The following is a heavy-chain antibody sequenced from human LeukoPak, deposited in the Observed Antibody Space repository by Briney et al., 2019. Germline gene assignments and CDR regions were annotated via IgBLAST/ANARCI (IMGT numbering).Heavy chain of an antibody. CDR3: VKDHGWLLYS. CDR1: GFPFISFD. D-gene: IGHD3-9*01. Sequence: SGGTLRLSCAASGFPFISFDMNWVRQAPGKGLEWVSAISGSGDSTYYADSVKGRFAISRDNSKNTLYLQMNSLRAEDTAVYYCVKDHGWLLYSWGQGTLVTVSS. V-gene: IGHV3-23*01. CDR2: ISGSGDST. J-gene: IGHJ4*02.